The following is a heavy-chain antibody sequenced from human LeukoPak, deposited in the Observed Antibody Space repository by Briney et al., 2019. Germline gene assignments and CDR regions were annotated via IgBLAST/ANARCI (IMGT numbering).Heavy chain of an antibody. CDR2: ISSSGSTI. CDR1: GFTFSDYY. Sequence: PGESLRLSCAASGFTFSDYYMSWIRQAPGKGLEWVSYISSSGSTIYYADSVKGRFTISRDNAKNSLYLQMNSLRAEDTAVYYCARGPDPYYDFWSGYYTYYYYYYMDVWGKGTTVTVSS. V-gene: IGHV3-11*04. D-gene: IGHD3-3*01. J-gene: IGHJ6*03. CDR3: ARGPDPYYDFWSGYYTYYYYYYMDV.